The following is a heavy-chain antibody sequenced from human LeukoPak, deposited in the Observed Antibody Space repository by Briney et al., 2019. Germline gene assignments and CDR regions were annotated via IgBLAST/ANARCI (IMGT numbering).Heavy chain of an antibody. CDR1: GYTFTGYY. V-gene: IGHV1-2*02. CDR3: ARASRYCSSTSCLYYFDY. Sequence: ASVKVSCKASGYTFTGYYMHWVRQAPGQGLEWMGWINPNSGGTNYAQKFQGRVTMTRDTSISTAYMELSRLRSDGTAVYYCARASRYCSSTSCLYYFDYWGQGTLVTVSS. J-gene: IGHJ4*02. CDR2: INPNSGGT. D-gene: IGHD2-2*01.